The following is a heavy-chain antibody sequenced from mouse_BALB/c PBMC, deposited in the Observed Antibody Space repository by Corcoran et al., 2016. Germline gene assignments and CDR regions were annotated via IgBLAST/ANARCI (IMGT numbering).Heavy chain of an antibody. J-gene: IGHJ3*01. CDR1: GYTFTHYG. CDR2: INTYTGEP. Sequence: QIQLVQSGPELKKPGETVKISCKASGYTFTHYGMNWVKQAPGKGLKWMGWINTYTGEPTYADDFKGRFAFSLETSASTAYLQINNLKNEDTATYFCARGDYGSSPWFAYWGQGTLVTVSA. D-gene: IGHD1-1*01. V-gene: IGHV9-3-1*01. CDR3: ARGDYGSSPWFAY.